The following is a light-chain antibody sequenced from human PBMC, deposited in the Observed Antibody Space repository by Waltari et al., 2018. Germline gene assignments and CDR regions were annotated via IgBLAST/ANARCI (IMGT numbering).Light chain of an antibody. V-gene: IGLV1-44*01. CDR1: RSNLGSNP. CDR2: SND. CDR3: ATWDDSLNGQL. Sequence: QSVLTQPPSPSGTPGQRVTISCSGSRSNLGSNPVNWYQQLPGAAPKLLLYSNDQRPSGVPDRFSGSKSGTSASLGISGLQSEDEADYYCATWDDSLNGQLFGGGTKLTVL. J-gene: IGLJ2*01.